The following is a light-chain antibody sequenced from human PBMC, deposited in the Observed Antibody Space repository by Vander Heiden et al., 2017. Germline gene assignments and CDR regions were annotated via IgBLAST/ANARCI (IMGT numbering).Light chain of an antibody. J-gene: IGLJ2*01. CDR2: GNS. V-gene: IGLV1-40*01. Sequence: QSVLTPPPSVPGAPGLSVPISCTGSRSYIGAGYDVHWYQQLPGTAPKLLIYGNSNRPSGVPDRFSGSKSGTSASLAITGLQAEDEADYYCQSYDSSRSVVFGGGTKLTVL. CDR1: RSYIGAGYD. CDR3: QSYDSSRSVV.